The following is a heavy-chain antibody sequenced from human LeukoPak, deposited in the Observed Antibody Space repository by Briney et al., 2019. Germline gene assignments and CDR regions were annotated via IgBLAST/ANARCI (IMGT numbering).Heavy chain of an antibody. CDR2: IRGDGSVT. CDR3: ARYSSSSGGASYYLDY. V-gene: IGHV3-74*01. CDR1: GLTLRNYW. Sequence: GGSLRLSCAASGLTLRNYWMHWVRQVPGKRLVGVSRIRGDGSVTNYADSVKGRFTISRDNAKNTLFLQINSLRAEDTAVYYCARYSSSSGGASYYLDYWGHGTLVIVSS. D-gene: IGHD6-6*01. J-gene: IGHJ4*01.